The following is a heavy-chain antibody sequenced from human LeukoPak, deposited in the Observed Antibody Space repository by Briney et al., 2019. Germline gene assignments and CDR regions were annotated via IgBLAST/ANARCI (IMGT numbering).Heavy chain of an antibody. CDR2: ISSSGSTK. V-gene: IGHV3-48*03. CDR1: GFTLSSYE. J-gene: IGHJ5*02. CDR3: ARDLRYGVNSYNWFDP. D-gene: IGHD4-23*01. Sequence: GGSLRLSCAASGFTLSSYEMNWVRQAPGKGLEWVSYISSSGSTKKYAYSVTGRFTISRDNAKNSLYLQMNSLRAEDTAVYYCARDLRYGVNSYNWFDPWGQGTLVTVSS.